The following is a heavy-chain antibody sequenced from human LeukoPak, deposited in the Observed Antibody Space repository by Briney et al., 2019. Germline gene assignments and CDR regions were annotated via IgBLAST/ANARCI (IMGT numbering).Heavy chain of an antibody. J-gene: IGHJ4*02. Sequence: ASVKVSCKASGGTFSSYAISWMRQAPGQGLEWMGGIIPIFGTANYAQKFQGRVTITADESTSTAYMELSSLRSEDTAVYYCARGRYDRSGPRQRPDPFDYWGQGTLVTVSS. CDR1: GGTFSSYA. V-gene: IGHV1-69*13. CDR2: IIPIFGTA. CDR3: ARGRYDRSGPRQRPDPFDY. D-gene: IGHD3-22*01.